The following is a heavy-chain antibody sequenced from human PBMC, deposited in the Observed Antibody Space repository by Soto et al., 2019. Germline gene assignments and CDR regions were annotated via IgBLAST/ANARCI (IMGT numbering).Heavy chain of an antibody. CDR3: AGMPYASGLRFDP. V-gene: IGHV4-30-2*01. CDR2: IYQSGVT. D-gene: IGHD6-19*01. J-gene: IGHJ5*02. CDR1: RASYSISTYS. Sequence: LFLTCYLSRASYSISTYSWICIPQPPGKALQWIGFIYQSGVTSYNPSLASRVSISLDRSNNQCSLTLKSVTAADTAVYFCAGMPYASGLRFDPWGPGTLVTVSS.